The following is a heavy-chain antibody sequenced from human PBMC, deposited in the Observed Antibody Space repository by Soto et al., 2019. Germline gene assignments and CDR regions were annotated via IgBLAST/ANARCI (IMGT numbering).Heavy chain of an antibody. Sequence: PGGSLRLSCAASGFTFSSYSMNWVRQAPGKGLEWVSYISSSSSTIYYADSVKGRFTISRDNAKNSLYLQMNSLRAEDTAVYYCARGPAMVRGVIIAPPPEYFQHWGQGTLVTVSS. CDR2: ISSSSSTI. V-gene: IGHV3-48*01. CDR3: ARGPAMVRGVIIAPPPEYFQH. CDR1: GFTFSSYS. D-gene: IGHD3-10*01. J-gene: IGHJ1*01.